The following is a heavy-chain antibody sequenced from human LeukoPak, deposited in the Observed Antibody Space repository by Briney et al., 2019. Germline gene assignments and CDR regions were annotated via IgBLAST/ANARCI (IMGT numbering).Heavy chain of an antibody. CDR3: ARRGDGYPYYFDY. V-gene: IGHV4-59*08. CDR1: GGPINSYY. CDR2: IHYGGST. Sequence: SETLSLTCTVSGGPINSYYWSWIRQPPGKGLEWIGYIHYGGSTNYNPSLKSRVTISVDTSKNQFSLKLSSVTAADTAVYYCARRGDGYPYYFDYWGQGTLVTVSS. D-gene: IGHD5-24*01. J-gene: IGHJ4*02.